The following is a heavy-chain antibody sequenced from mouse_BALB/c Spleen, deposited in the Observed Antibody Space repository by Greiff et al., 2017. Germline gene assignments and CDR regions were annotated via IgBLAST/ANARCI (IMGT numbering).Heavy chain of an antibody. J-gene: IGHJ4*01. V-gene: IGHV5-6-4*01. CDR2: ISSGGSYT. CDR3: TREGVDYAMDY. CDR1: GFTFSSYT. Sequence: EVQLVESGGGLVKPGGSLKLSCAASGFTFSSYTMSWVRQTPEKRLEWVATISSGGSYTYYPDSVKGRFTISRDNAKNTLYLQMSSLKSEDTAMYYCTREGVDYAMDYWGQGTSVTVSS.